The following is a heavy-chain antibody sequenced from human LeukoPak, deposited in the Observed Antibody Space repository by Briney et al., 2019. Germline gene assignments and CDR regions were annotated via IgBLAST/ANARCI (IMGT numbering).Heavy chain of an antibody. Sequence: AGGSLRLSCAASGFTFSSYSMQWVRQTPGKGLEWVGILSYDGTNTYYGESVKGRFTISRDNSQSTVYLQMNSLRAEDTAVYYCARGGKEMATILIAFDIWGQGTMVTVSS. D-gene: IGHD5-24*01. CDR3: ARGGKEMATILIAFDI. V-gene: IGHV3-30*03. J-gene: IGHJ3*02. CDR1: GFTFSSYS. CDR2: LSYDGTNT.